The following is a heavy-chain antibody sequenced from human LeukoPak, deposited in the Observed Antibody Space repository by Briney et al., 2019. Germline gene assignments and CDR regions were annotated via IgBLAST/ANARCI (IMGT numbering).Heavy chain of an antibody. CDR2: IYYSGST. CDR3: ARGNYMDV. V-gene: IGHV4-59*08. J-gene: IGHJ6*03. CDR1: GGSISSYY. Sequence: SETLSLTCTVPGGSISSYYWSWIRQPPGKGLEWIGYIYYSGSTNYNPSLKSRVTISVDTSKNQFSLKLSSVTAADTAVYYCARGNYMDVWGKGTTVTVSS.